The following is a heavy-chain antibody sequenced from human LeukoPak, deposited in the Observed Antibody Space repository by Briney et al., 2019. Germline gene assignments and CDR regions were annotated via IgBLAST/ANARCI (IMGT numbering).Heavy chain of an antibody. Sequence: PSETLSLTCSVSGDSINSNYCSWMRQPPGEGLEWFGYIYYGGSTTYNTSLRSRVSRSVDTSKNQCSLHLSPVTAADTAVYHCARLRAGCPGGRCRAHFDYWGQGTLVTVSS. CDR2: IYYGGST. D-gene: IGHD2-15*01. J-gene: IGHJ4*02. CDR1: GDSINSNY. CDR3: ARLRAGCPGGRCRAHFDY. V-gene: IGHV4-59*01.